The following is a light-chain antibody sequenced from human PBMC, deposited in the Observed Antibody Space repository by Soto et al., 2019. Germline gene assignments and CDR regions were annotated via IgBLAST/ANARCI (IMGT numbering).Light chain of an antibody. V-gene: IGKV3-20*01. CDR2: GAS. Sequence: EIVLTQSPGTLSLSPGERATLSCRASQSVSNYLAWYQRKPGQAPRLLSYGASSRATGIPDRFSGSGSGTDFTLTISRLEPEDFAVYYCHQYGGSPQTFSQGTKVEIK. CDR1: QSVSNY. CDR3: HQYGGSPQT. J-gene: IGKJ1*01.